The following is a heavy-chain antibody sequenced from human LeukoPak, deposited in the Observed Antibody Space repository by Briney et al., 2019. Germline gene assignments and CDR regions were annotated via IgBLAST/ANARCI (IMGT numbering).Heavy chain of an antibody. V-gene: IGHV3-43*01. D-gene: IGHD3-10*02. Sequence: SGGSLRLSCATSGFNFDRYTIHWVRLAPGKGLEWVSLAGWAGGTTFYSDSVRGRFTISRDSGRKSVYLQMNSLTTDDTAFYFCAKELDTMFFDYWGQGALVTVSS. CDR3: AKELDTMFFDY. CDR2: AGWAGGTT. J-gene: IGHJ4*02. CDR1: GFNFDRYT.